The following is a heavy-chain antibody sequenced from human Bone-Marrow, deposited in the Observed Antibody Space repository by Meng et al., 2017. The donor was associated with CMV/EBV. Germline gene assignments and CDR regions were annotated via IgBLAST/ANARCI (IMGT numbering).Heavy chain of an antibody. CDR2: IIPILGIA. Sequence: SVKVSCKASGYTFTGYSLHWVRQAPGQGLEWMGRIIPILGIANYAQKFQGRVTITADKSTSTAYMELSSLRSEDTAVYYCARDQLLSDLEHAPWFDPWGQGTLVTVSS. D-gene: IGHD2-2*01. CDR3: ARDQLLSDLEHAPWFDP. V-gene: IGHV1-69*04. J-gene: IGHJ5*02. CDR1: GYTFTGYS.